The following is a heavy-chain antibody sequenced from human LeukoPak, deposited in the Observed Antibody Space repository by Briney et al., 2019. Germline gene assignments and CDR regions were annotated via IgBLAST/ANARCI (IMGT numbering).Heavy chain of an antibody. CDR3: ARARWELLDAFDI. Sequence: GGSLRLSCAASGFTFSSYAMHWVRQAPGKGLEWVAVISYDGSNKYYADSVKGRFTISRDNSKNTLYLQMNSLRAEDTAVYYCARARWELLDAFDIWGQGTMVTVSS. V-gene: IGHV3-30-3*01. CDR1: GFTFSSYA. D-gene: IGHD1-26*01. CDR2: ISYDGSNK. J-gene: IGHJ3*02.